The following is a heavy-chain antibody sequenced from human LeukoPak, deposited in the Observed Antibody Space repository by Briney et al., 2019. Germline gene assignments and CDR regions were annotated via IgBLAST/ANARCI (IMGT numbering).Heavy chain of an antibody. CDR1: GYTFTSSY. J-gene: IGHJ4*02. CDR2: INPSGGST. V-gene: IGHV1-46*01. D-gene: IGHD1-26*01. Sequence: ASVKVSCKASGYTFTSSYMLWVRQAPGQGLEWMGIINPSGGSTSYAQKFQGRVTMTRDTSTSTVYMELSSLRSEDTAVYYSPRVGGRGNYWGQGTLVTVSS. CDR3: PRVGGRGNY.